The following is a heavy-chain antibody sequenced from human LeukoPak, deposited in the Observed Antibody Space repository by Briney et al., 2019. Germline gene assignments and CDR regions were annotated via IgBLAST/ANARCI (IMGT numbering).Heavy chain of an antibody. CDR2: ISGSGGST. V-gene: IGHV3-23*01. CDR3: ARGPGGGATSGFFQH. D-gene: IGHD1-26*01. Sequence: GALRLSCAASGFTFSSYAMSWVRQAPGKGLEWVSAISGSGGSTYYADSVKGRFTISRDNSKNTLYLQMNSLRAEDTAVYYCARGPGGGATSGFFQHWGQGTVVTVSS. CDR1: GFTFSSYA. J-gene: IGHJ1*01.